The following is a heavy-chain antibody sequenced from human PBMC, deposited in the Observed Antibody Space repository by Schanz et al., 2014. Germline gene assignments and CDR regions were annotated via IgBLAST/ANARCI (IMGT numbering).Heavy chain of an antibody. CDR3: AKSYDTSGYSGFDY. D-gene: IGHD3-22*01. CDR1: GFTFNYAW. CDR2: ISYDGRNK. J-gene: IGHJ4*02. Sequence: VQLVESGGGLVKPGGSLRLSCAASGFTFNYAWMNWVRQAPGKGLEWVAVISYDGRNKYFADSVKGRFTISRDNSKNTLYLQMNSLRTEDTAVYFCAKSYDTSGYSGFDYWGQGTLVTVSS. V-gene: IGHV3-30*18.